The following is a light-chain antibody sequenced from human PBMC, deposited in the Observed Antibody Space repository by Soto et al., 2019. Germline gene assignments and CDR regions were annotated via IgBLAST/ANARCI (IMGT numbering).Light chain of an antibody. CDR1: SSDVGGYNY. CDR3: SSYTSSSTPLYV. J-gene: IGLJ1*01. V-gene: IGLV2-14*03. Sequence: QSALTQPASVSGSPGQSITISCTGTSSDVGGYNYVSWYQHHPGKAPKLMIYDVSNRPSGVSNRFSGSKSGNTASLTISGLRVEAEADYDCSSYTSSSTPLYVFGAGTKVTVL. CDR2: DVS.